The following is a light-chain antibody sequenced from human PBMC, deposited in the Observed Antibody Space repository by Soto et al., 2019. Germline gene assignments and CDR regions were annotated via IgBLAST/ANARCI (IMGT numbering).Light chain of an antibody. CDR1: SSDVGGYNY. J-gene: IGLJ1*01. V-gene: IGLV2-14*01. Sequence: QSVLTQPASVSGSPGQSITISCTGTSSDVGGYNYVSWYQHHPGKAPRLIIYEVSSRPSGVSNRFSGSKSGNTASLTISGLQADDEADSYCSSYTSSSTVVFGIGTKVTVL. CDR3: SSYTSSSTVV. CDR2: EVS.